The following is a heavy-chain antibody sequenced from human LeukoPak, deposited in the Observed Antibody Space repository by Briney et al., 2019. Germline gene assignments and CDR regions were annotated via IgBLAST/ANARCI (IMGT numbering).Heavy chain of an antibody. D-gene: IGHD6-19*01. J-gene: IGHJ4*02. Sequence: GGSLRLSCAASGFTFSSYAMHWVRQAPGKXXXXXXXXXXDGSNKYYADSVKGRFTISRDNSKNTLYLQMNSLRAEDTAVYYCARGPSGYSSGWYFVDYWGQGTLVTVSS. V-gene: IGHV3-30-3*01. CDR1: GFTFSSYA. CDR2: XXXDGSNK. CDR3: ARGPSGYSSGWYFVDY.